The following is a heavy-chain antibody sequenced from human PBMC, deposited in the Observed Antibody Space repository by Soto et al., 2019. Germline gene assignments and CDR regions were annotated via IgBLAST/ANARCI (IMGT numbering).Heavy chain of an antibody. CDR1: GGSFTTYT. CDR2: IIPIFGAA. Sequence: ASVKVSCKASGGSFTTYTISWVRQAPGQGLEWMAGIIPIFGAAKSAPRFQGRVALTADESTRTVYMELSGLRSGDTAIYYCARDGNGNSLAYWG. D-gene: IGHD2-8*01. J-gene: IGHJ4*01. V-gene: IGHV1-69*13. CDR3: ARDGNGNSLAY.